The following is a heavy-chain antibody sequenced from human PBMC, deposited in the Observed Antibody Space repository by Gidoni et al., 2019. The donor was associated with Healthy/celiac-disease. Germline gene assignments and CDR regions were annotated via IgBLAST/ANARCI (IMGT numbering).Heavy chain of an antibody. CDR2: ISYDGSNK. CDR3: AKDRRDYGDYYYYYYYMDV. J-gene: IGHJ6*03. D-gene: IGHD4-17*01. V-gene: IGHV3-30*18. CDR1: GFPFRSYA. Sequence: VQLVASGGGMVQPGKSLRISCAALGFPFRSYAMHWVRQAPGKGLEWVAVISYDGSNKYYADSVKGRFTISRDNSKNTLYLQMNSLRAEDTAVYYCAKDRRDYGDYYYYYYYMDVWGKGTTVTVSS.